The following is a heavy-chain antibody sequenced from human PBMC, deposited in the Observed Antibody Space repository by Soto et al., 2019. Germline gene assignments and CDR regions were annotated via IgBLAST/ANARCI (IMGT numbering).Heavy chain of an antibody. CDR3: AKVSSLILDY. Sequence: GGSLRLSCAAFGFTFDNYAMNWARQPPGKGLEWVSLISRDGDITYYADSVKGRTTISSNNSKNSLYLQTVSLSTENSAYYYCAKVSSLILDYWGQGTLVTVSS. J-gene: IGHJ4*02. CDR1: GFTFDNYA. D-gene: IGHD2-2*01. CDR2: ISRDGDIT. V-gene: IGHV3-43*01.